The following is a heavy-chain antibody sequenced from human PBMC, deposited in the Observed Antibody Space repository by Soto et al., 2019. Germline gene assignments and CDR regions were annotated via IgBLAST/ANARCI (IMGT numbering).Heavy chain of an antibody. D-gene: IGHD3-3*01. Sequence: VQLVESGGGLVQPVGSLRLSCVVSGITFSTYRMHWVRQAPGKGLVWVSHIKSDGTVTHYTDSVRGRFIISRDNAKNTLFLQMNSLRAEDTAVYYCARENYDFWSGYYLDYWGQGTLVTVSS. CDR3: ARENYDFWSGYYLDY. CDR2: IKSDGTVT. J-gene: IGHJ4*02. CDR1: GITFSTYR. V-gene: IGHV3-74*01.